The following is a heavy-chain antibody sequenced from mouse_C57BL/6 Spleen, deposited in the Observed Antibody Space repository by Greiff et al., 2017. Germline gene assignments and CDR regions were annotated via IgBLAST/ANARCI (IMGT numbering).Heavy chain of an antibody. D-gene: IGHD1-1*01. CDR1: GFNIKDYY. CDR3: TPGYYGSSYVFAY. Sequence: EVQLQQSGAELVRPGASVKLSCTASGFNIKDYYMHWVKQRPEKGLEWIGRIDPEDGDTEYATKFQGNATMTANTSSNTAYLQLSSLQSEDTAVYYCTPGYYGSSYVFAYWGQGTLVTVSA. CDR2: IDPEDGDT. V-gene: IGHV14-1*01. J-gene: IGHJ3*01.